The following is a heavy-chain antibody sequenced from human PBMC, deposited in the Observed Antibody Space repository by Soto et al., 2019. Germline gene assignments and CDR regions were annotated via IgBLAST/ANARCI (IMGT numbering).Heavy chain of an antibody. CDR3: ARAIARDGSSWYRGGYDS. J-gene: IGHJ4*02. CDR2: INPDTGGT. Sequence: QVRLLQSGAEVKESGASVKVSCEASGYTFTAYYIHWVRQAPGQGLEWMGWINPDTGGTDYAQKFQGWVTITRETTITTAFMELASLKIDDTAVYYCARAIARDGSSWYRGGYDSWGQGTLVTVSS. CDR1: GYTFTAYY. V-gene: IGHV1-2*04. D-gene: IGHD6-13*01.